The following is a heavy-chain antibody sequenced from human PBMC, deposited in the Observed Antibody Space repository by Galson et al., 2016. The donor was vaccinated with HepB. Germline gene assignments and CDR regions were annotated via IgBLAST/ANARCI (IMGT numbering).Heavy chain of an antibody. V-gene: IGHV3-30-3*01. CDR2: ISSDGSNQ. CDR3: ARRHEYCPPVGCSVDY. CDR1: GFTFSTSA. J-gene: IGHJ4*02. D-gene: IGHD2/OR15-2a*01. Sequence: SLRLSCAASGFTFSTSAVHWVRQAPGKGLEWVAVISSDGSNQFYVDSVTGRFTISRDHSKDTLYLQMNSLTEDDTAVYYCARRHEYCPPVGCSVDYWGQGTLVSVSS.